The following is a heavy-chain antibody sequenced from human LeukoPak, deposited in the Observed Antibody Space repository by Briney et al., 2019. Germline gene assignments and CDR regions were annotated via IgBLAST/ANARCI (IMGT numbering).Heavy chain of an antibody. CDR1: GYTFTSYD. CDR2: MNPDSGNT. D-gene: IGHD6-13*01. CDR3: ARDGSSWQKSDY. Sequence: GASVTVSCKASGYTFTSYDINWVRQATGQGLEWMGWMNPDSGNTGYAQKFQGRVTMTRNTSISTAYMELSSLRSEDTAVYYCARDGSSWQKSDYWGQGTLVTVSS. J-gene: IGHJ4*02. V-gene: IGHV1-8*01.